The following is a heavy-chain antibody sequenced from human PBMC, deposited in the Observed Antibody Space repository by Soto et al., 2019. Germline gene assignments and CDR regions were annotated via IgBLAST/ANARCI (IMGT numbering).Heavy chain of an antibody. CDR1: GYSFTSYW. CDR2: IYPGDSDT. Sequence: EVQLVQSGAEVKKPGESLKISCKGSGYSFTSYWIGWVRQMPGKGLEWMGIIYPGDSDTRYSPSFQGQVTISADKSISTAYLQWSSLKASDTAMYYCARLLFFDRGVIRNYYYYMDVWGKGTTVTVSS. CDR3: ARLLFFDRGVIRNYYYYMDV. J-gene: IGHJ6*03. V-gene: IGHV5-51*03. D-gene: IGHD3-10*01.